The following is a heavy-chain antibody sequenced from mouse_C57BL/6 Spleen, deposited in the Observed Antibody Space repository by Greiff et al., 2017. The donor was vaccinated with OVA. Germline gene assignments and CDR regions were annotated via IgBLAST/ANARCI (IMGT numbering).Heavy chain of an antibody. J-gene: IGHJ2*01. D-gene: IGHD2-4*01. CDR2: INPSNGGT. Sequence: VQLQQPGTELVKPGASVKLSCKASGYTFTSYWMHWVKQRPGQGLEWIGNINPSNGGTNYNEKFKSKATLTVDKSYSTAYMRLSSLTSEDSAVYYCARMGPYDYDDYWGQGTTLTVSS. CDR1: GYTFTSYW. V-gene: IGHV1-53*01. CDR3: ARMGPYDYDDY.